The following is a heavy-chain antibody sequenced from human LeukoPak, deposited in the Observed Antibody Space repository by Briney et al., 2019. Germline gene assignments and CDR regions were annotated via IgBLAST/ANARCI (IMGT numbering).Heavy chain of an antibody. CDR1: GLTFSSHW. Sequence: GGSLRLSCAASGLTFSSHWMHWVRQAPGKGLEWVSVTYTRGNSYYTDSVKGRFIISRDTSKNTMDLQMNSLRPEDSALYFCARGGRGSAAVVAPRSFDIWGQGTMVAVSS. CDR2: TYTRGNS. CDR3: ARGGRGSAAVVAPRSFDI. J-gene: IGHJ3*02. D-gene: IGHD3-22*01. V-gene: IGHV3-53*01.